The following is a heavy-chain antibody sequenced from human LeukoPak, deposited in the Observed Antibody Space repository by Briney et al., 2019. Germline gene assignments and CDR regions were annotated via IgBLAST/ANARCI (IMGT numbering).Heavy chain of an antibody. CDR2: ISSSSSTI. D-gene: IGHD2-2*01. Sequence: GGSLRLSCAASGFIFGNYGMHWVRQAPGKGLEWVSYISSSSSTIYYADSVKGRFTISRDNAKNSLYLQMNSLRAEDTAVYYCARDSCSSTSCYSQYYYYGMDVWGQGTTVTVSS. J-gene: IGHJ6*02. CDR3: ARDSCSSTSCYSQYYYYGMDV. CDR1: GFIFGNYG. V-gene: IGHV3-48*01.